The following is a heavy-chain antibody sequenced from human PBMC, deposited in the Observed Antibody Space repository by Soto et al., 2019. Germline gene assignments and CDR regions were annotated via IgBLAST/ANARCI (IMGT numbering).Heavy chain of an antibody. V-gene: IGHV3-74*02. D-gene: IGHD6-13*01. J-gene: IGHJ5*02. Sequence: EVQLVESGGGLVQPGRSLRLSCAASGFTFSSYWMHWVRQAPGKGLVWVSRINSDGSSTSYADSVKGRFTISRDNAKNTLYLQMNSLRAEDTAVYYCARSGIAAAGIYVLVDWFDPWGQGTLVTVSS. CDR2: INSDGSST. CDR3: ARSGIAAAGIYVLVDWFDP. CDR1: GFTFSSYW.